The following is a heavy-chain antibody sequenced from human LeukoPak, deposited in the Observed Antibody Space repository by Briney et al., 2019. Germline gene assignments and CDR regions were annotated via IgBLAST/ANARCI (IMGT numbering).Heavy chain of an antibody. CDR2: ISYDGSNK. V-gene: IGHV3-30*04. CDR1: KITFLSNA. J-gene: IGHJ4*02. CDR3: ARVRTWGITGTTSFDY. D-gene: IGHD1-7*01. Sequence: PGGSLRLSCSDPKITFLSNAMHWVRQAPGKGLEWVAVISYDGSNKYYADSVKGRFTISRDNSKNTLYLQMNSLRAEDTAVYYCARVRTWGITGTTSFDYWGQGTLVTVSS.